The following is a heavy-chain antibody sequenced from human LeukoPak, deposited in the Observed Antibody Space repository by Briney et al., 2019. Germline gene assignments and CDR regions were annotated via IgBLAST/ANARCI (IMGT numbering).Heavy chain of an antibody. CDR2: IIPIHSTA. CDR1: GGTFSRDA. Sequence: SVKVSCKASGGTFSRDAISWIRQAPRQGLEWMGGIIPIHSTASYAQKFQDRVTITADESTNTVYMKLSSLGSDDTAVYYCARGSVQTTNWFGPWGQGTPVTVSS. CDR3: ARGSVQTTNWFGP. D-gene: IGHD1-1*01. J-gene: IGHJ5*02. V-gene: IGHV1-69*13.